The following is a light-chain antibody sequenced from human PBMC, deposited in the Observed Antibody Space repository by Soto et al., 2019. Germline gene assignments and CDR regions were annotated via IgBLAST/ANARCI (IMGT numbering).Light chain of an antibody. CDR1: QSISSY. CDR2: AAS. Sequence: DIRLPQSPSSLSASVGDRVTITGRASQSISSYLNWYQQKPGKAPNLLIYAASSLQSGVPSRFSGSGSGTDFTLTIGSLQPEDFATYYCQQSYSTPYTFGQGTKLEIK. V-gene: IGKV1-39*01. CDR3: QQSYSTPYT. J-gene: IGKJ2*01.